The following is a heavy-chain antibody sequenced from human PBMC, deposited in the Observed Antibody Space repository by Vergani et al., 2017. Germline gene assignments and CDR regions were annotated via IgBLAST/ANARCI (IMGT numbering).Heavy chain of an antibody. Sequence: QLQLQESGPGLVKPSATLSLTCSVSGASIRSSNYYWGWILQPPGKGLEWIAGIYYSGSTYYNPSLKSRFTISVDTSKNQFSLKLSSVTAADTAVYFCARHSTVEWLVKLGWIDPWGQGILVTVSS. CDR3: ARHSTVEWLVKLGWIDP. D-gene: IGHD6-19*01. V-gene: IGHV4-39*01. CDR1: GASIRSSNYY. J-gene: IGHJ5*02. CDR2: IYYSGST.